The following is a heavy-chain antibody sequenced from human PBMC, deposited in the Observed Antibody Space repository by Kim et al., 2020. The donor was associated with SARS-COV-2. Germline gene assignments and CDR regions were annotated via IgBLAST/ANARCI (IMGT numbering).Heavy chain of an antibody. D-gene: IGHD6-19*01. J-gene: IGHJ4*02. Sequence: PSLKSRVTISVDTSKNQFSLKLSSVTAADTAVYYCAGLTVAVYYFDYWGQGTLVTVSS. CDR3: AGLTVAVYYFDY. V-gene: IGHV4-39*01.